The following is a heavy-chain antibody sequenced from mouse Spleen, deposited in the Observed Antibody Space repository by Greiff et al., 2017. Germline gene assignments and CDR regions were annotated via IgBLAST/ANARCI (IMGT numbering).Heavy chain of an antibody. V-gene: IGHV1-64*01. D-gene: IGHD2-4*01. CDR3: ARGDYAVYYAMDY. J-gene: IGHJ4*01. CDR2: IHPNSGST. Sequence: VKLQQPGAELVKPGASVKLSCKASGYTFTSYWMHWVKQRPGQGLEWIGMIHPNSGSTNYNEKFKSKATLTVDKSSSTAYMQLSSLTSEDSAVYYCARGDYAVYYAMDYWGQGTSVTVSS. CDR1: GYTFTSYW.